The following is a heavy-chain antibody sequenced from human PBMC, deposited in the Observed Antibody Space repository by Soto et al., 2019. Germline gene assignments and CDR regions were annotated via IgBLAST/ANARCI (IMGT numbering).Heavy chain of an antibody. Sequence: GASVKVSCKASGYTFTSYDINWVRQATGQGLERMGWMNPNSGNTGYAQKFQGRVTMTRNTSISTAYMELSSLRSEDTAVYYCARGGSGYYRAGYYYYYYMDVWGKGTTVTVSS. CDR2: MNPNSGNT. V-gene: IGHV1-8*01. CDR3: ARGGSGYYRAGYYYYYYMDV. J-gene: IGHJ6*03. D-gene: IGHD3-3*01. CDR1: GYTFTSYD.